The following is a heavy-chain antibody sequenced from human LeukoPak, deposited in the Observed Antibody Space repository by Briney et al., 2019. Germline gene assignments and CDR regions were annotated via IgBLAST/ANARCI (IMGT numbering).Heavy chain of an antibody. CDR2: ISVSGSRA. J-gene: IGHJ6*02. CDR1: GFTFSSDA. V-gene: IGHV3-23*01. Sequence: GRSLRLSCAASGFTFSSDAMHWVRQAPGKGLEWVSVISVSGSRAYYADFVKGRFTVSRDNSKNTVLLQMSSLRVEDTAVYYCTKDHDGMHAWGQGTTVTVSS. CDR3: TKDHDGMHA.